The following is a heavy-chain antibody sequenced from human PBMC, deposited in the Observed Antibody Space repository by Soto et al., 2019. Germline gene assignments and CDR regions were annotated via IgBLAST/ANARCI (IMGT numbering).Heavy chain of an antibody. D-gene: IGHD3-10*01. Sequence: SETLSLTCTVSGGSISSSSYYWGWIRQPPGKGLEWIGSIYYSGSTYYNPSLKNRVTISVDTSKNQFSLKLSSVTAADTAVYYCARRGSGSYSDYWGQGTLVT. CDR1: GGSISSSSYY. CDR3: ARRGSGSYSDY. CDR2: IYYSGST. J-gene: IGHJ4*02. V-gene: IGHV4-39*01.